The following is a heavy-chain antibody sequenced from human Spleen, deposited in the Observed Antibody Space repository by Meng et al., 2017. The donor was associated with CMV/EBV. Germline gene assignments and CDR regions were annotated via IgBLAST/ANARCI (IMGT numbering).Heavy chain of an antibody. CDR3: ATTPAIFGVVIPFDY. J-gene: IGHJ4*02. D-gene: IGHD3-3*02. CDR2: ISGSGGST. Sequence: SGFTFSSYAMSWVRQAPGKGLEWVSAISGSGGSTYYADSVKGRFTISRDNSKNTLYLQMNSLRAEDTAVYYCATTPAIFGVVIPFDYWGQGTLVTVSS. V-gene: IGHV3-23*01. CDR1: GFTFSSYA.